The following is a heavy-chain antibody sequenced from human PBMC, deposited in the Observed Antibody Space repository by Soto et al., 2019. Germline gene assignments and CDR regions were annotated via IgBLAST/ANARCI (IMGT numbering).Heavy chain of an antibody. Sequence: SETLSLTCTVSGGSISSGGYYWSWIRQHPGKGLEWIGEINHSGSTNYNPSLKSRVTISVDTSKNQFSLKLSSVTAADTAVYYCARVLYSGSGSYVPRRLRNAFDIWGQGTMVTVSS. D-gene: IGHD3-10*01. CDR3: ARVLYSGSGSYVPRRLRNAFDI. CDR2: INHSGST. V-gene: IGHV4-31*03. J-gene: IGHJ3*02. CDR1: GGSISSGGYY.